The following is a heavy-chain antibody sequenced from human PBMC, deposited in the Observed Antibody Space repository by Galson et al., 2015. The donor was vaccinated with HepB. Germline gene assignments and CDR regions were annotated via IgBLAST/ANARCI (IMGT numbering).Heavy chain of an antibody. V-gene: IGHV3-9*01. CDR1: GFTFEDYA. Sequence: LRLSCAASGFTFEDYAMHWVRQAPGKGLEWVSGISWNSGSIGYADSVKGRFTISRDNAKNSLYLQMNSLRAEDTALYYCAKGNLMLVVSCDLWGQGTLVTVSS. J-gene: IGHJ3*01. D-gene: IGHD6-13*01. CDR3: AKGNLMLVVSCDL. CDR2: ISWNSGSI.